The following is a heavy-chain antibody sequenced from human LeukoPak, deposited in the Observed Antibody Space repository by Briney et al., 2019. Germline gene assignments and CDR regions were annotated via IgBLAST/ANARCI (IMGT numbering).Heavy chain of an antibody. J-gene: IGHJ3*02. Sequence: SETLSLTCSVSGDSIIGYYWGWIRQPPGKGLEWIGNIYYSGSTYYNPSLKSRVTISVDTSKNHFSLKLSSVTAADTAVYYCARRGLGTAVAAYAFDIWGQGTMVTVSS. V-gene: IGHV4-39*02. CDR2: IYYSGST. D-gene: IGHD6-19*01. CDR1: GDSIIGYY. CDR3: ARRGLGTAVAAYAFDI.